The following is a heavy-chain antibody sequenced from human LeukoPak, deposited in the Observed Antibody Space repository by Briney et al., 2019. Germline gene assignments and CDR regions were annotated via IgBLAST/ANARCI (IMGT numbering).Heavy chain of an antibody. J-gene: IGHJ4*02. CDR2: FSGSGGST. Sequence: GGSLRLSCAASGFTFSSYAMSWVRQAPGKGLEWVSAFSGSGGSTYYADSVKGRFTISRDNSKNTLYLQMNSLRAEDTAVYYCAKEEYRYCSGGSCSYDYWGQGTLVTVSS. D-gene: IGHD2-15*01. CDR1: GFTFSSYA. V-gene: IGHV3-23*01. CDR3: AKEEYRYCSGGSCSYDY.